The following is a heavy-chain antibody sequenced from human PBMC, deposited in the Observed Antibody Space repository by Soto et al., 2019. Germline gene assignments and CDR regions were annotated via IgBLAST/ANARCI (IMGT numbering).Heavy chain of an antibody. J-gene: IGHJ6*02. D-gene: IGHD3-9*01. V-gene: IGHV1-46*01. CDR1: GYTFTSYY. CDR2: INPSGGST. Sequence: ASVKVSCKASGYTFTSYYMHWVRQAPGQGLEWMGIINPSGGSTSYAQKFQGRVTMTRDTSTSTAYMELMSLRSDDTAVYYCARESGGYDILTCYYLGYYYGMDVWGQGTTVTVSS. CDR3: ARESGGYDILTCYYLGYYYGMDV.